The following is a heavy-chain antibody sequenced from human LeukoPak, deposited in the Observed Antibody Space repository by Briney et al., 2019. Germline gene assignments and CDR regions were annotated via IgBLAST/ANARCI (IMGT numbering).Heavy chain of an antibody. CDR1: GFTFSSYW. D-gene: IGHD6-19*01. Sequence: GGSLRLSCAASGFTFSSYWVHWVRQAPGKGLVWVSRINSDGSSTSYADSVKGRFTISRDNAKNTLYLQMNSLRAEDTAVYYCARAGGWYLYYFDYWGQGTLVTVSS. CDR2: INSDGSST. J-gene: IGHJ4*02. CDR3: ARAGGWYLYYFDY. V-gene: IGHV3-74*01.